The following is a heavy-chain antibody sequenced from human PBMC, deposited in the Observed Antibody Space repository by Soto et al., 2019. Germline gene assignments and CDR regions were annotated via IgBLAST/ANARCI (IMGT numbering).Heavy chain of an antibody. J-gene: IGHJ5*02. V-gene: IGHV1-18*01. D-gene: IGHD4-17*01. Sequence: GASVKVSCKASGYTFTSNGISWLRQAPGQGLEWMGWISAYNGNTNYAQKLQGRVTMTTDTSTSAAYMELRSLRSDDTAVYYCARYRVNDYGDYDDWFDPWGQGTLVTVSS. CDR1: GYTFTSNG. CDR2: ISAYNGNT. CDR3: ARYRVNDYGDYDDWFDP.